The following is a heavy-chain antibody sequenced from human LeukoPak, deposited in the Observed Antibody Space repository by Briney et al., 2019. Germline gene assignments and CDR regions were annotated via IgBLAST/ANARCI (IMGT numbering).Heavy chain of an antibody. D-gene: IGHD3-3*01. J-gene: IGHJ4*02. CDR2: IKQDGSEK. CDR1: GFTFSSYW. CDR3: ARVRGFWSGYHITSLFDY. Sequence: GGSLRLSCAASGFTFSSYWMSWVRQAPGKGLEWVANIKQDGSEKYYVDSVKGRFTISRDNAKNSLYLQMNSLRAEDTAVYYCARVRGFWSGYHITSLFDYWGQGTLVTVSS. V-gene: IGHV3-7*01.